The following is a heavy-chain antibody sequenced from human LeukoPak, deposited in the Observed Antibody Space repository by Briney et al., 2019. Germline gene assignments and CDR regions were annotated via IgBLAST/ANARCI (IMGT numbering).Heavy chain of an antibody. D-gene: IGHD2-21*02. CDR2: FSAYNGNT. CDR3: ARYCGGDCFSAPFDI. CDR1: GYTFTSYG. J-gene: IGHJ3*02. V-gene: IGHV1-18*01. Sequence: APVKVSCKASGYTFTSYGISWVRQAPGQGLEGMGWFSAYNGNTNYAQKLQGRVTMTTDTSTSTAYMELRSLRSDDTAVYYCARYCGGDCFSAPFDIWGQGTMVTVSS.